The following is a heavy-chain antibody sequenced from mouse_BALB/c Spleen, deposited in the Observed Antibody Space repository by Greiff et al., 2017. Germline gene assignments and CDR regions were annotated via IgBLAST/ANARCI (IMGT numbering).Heavy chain of an antibody. D-gene: IGHD2-1*01. CDR3: ARSGDGTGGFAY. CDR1: GYTFSSYW. CDR2: ILPGSGST. Sequence: QVQLQQPGAELVRPGASVKLSCKATGYTFSSYWIEWVKQRPGHGLEWIGEILPGSGSTNYNEKFKGKATFTADTSSNTAYMQLSSLTSEDSAVYYCARSGDGTGGFAYWGQGTLVTVSA. J-gene: IGHJ3*01. V-gene: IGHV1-9*01.